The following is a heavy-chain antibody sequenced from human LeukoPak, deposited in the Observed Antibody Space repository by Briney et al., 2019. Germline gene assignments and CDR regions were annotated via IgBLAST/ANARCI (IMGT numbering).Heavy chain of an antibody. CDR2: ISSSSSTI. CDR3: AELGITMIGGV. D-gene: IGHD3-10*02. Sequence: GGSLRLSCAASGFIFSSYSMNWVRHARGKGLEWVSYISSSSSTIYYADSVKGRFTISRDNAKNSLYLQMNSLRAEDTAVYYCAELGITMIGGVWGKGATVTISS. V-gene: IGHV3-48*04. J-gene: IGHJ6*04. CDR1: GFIFSSYS.